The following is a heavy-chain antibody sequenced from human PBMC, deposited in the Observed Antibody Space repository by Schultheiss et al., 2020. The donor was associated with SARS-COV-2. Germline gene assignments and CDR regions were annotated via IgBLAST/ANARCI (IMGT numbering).Heavy chain of an antibody. Sequence: SVKVSCKASGGTFSSYTISWVRQAPGQGLEWMGRIIPILGIANYAQKFQGRVTITADKSTSTAYMELSSLRSEDTAVYYCARAERTGDYYDSSGYYPLVDYWGQGTLVTVSS. CDR1: GGTFSSYT. V-gene: IGHV1-69*02. CDR3: ARAERTGDYYDSSGYYPLVDY. J-gene: IGHJ4*02. CDR2: IIPILGIA. D-gene: IGHD3-22*01.